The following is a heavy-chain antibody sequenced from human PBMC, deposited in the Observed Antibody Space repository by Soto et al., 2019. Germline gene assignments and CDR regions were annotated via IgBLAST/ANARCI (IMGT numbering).Heavy chain of an antibody. Sequence: GGSLRLSCAASGFTFSSYGMHWVRQAPGKGLEWVAVISYDGSNKYYADSVKGRFTISRDNSKNTLYLQMNSLRAEDTAVYYSAKDHLEPYYYDSSGYFDYWGQGTLVTVS. J-gene: IGHJ4*02. CDR2: ISYDGSNK. D-gene: IGHD3-22*01. CDR3: AKDHLEPYYYDSSGYFDY. CDR1: GFTFSSYG. V-gene: IGHV3-30*18.